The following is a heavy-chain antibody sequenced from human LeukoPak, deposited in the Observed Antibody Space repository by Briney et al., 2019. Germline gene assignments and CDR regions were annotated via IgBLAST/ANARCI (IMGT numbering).Heavy chain of an antibody. D-gene: IGHD2-15*01. CDR3: VRSQRRYCSGGSCYNHAFDI. V-gene: IGHV4-39*01. CDR1: GGSISSSSYY. J-gene: IGHJ3*02. CDR2: IYYSGST. Sequence: SETLSLTCTVSGGSISSSSYYWGWIRQPPGKGLEWIGSIYYSGSTYYNPSLKSRVTISVDTSKNQFSLKLSSVTAADTAVYYCVRSQRRYCSGGSCYNHAFDIWGQGTMVTVSS.